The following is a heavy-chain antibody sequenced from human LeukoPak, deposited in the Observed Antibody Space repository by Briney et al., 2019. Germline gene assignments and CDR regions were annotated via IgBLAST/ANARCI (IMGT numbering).Heavy chain of an antibody. J-gene: IGHJ4*02. D-gene: IGHD3-22*01. CDR2: INPNSGGT. V-gene: IGHV1-2*02. CDR3: ARSRATYYYDSTLAYDY. CDR1: GYTFTGYY. Sequence: ASVKVSCKASGYTFTGYYMHWVRQAPGQGLEWMGWINPNSGGTNYAQKFQGRVTMTRDTSISTAYMELSRLGSDDTAVYYCARSRATYYYDSTLAYDYWGQGTLVTVSS.